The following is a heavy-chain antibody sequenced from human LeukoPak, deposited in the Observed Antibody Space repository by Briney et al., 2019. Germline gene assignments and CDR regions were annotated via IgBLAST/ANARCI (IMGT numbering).Heavy chain of an antibody. CDR2: IKSKTDGGTT. J-gene: IGHJ6*02. D-gene: IGHD6-6*01. CDR3: TTEDVAARPPSYGVDV. V-gene: IGHV3-15*01. CDR1: GFSFSNAW. Sequence: GGSLRLSCVISGFSFSNAWMSWVRQAPGKGLEWVGRIKSKTDGGTTDYAAPVKGRFSISRDDSKDTLYLQMNSLTTEDTAVYYGTTEDVAARPPSYGVDVWGQGTTVTVSS.